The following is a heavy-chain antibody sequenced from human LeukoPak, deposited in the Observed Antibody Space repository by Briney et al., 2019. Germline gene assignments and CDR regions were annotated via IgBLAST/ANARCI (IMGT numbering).Heavy chain of an antibody. Sequence: GGSLRLSCAASGFTFSSYGMSWVRQAPGKGLEWVSAISGSGGSTYYADSVKGRFTISRDSSKNTLYLQMNSLRAEDTAVYYCAKDFPQVPQDYYDSICYFDYWGQGTLVTVSS. D-gene: IGHD3-22*01. CDR2: ISGSGGST. J-gene: IGHJ4*02. V-gene: IGHV3-23*01. CDR1: GFTFSSYG. CDR3: AKDFPQVPQDYYDSICYFDY.